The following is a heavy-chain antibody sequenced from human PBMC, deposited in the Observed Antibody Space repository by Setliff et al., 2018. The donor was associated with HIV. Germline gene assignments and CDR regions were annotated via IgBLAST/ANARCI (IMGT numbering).Heavy chain of an antibody. V-gene: IGHV3-30*04. Sequence: PGGSLRLSCAASGFTFSTYAMHWVRRAPGKGLECVAVISYDGNNKYSAESVKGRFTISRDNSKNTLYLQMNSLRPEDTAVYYCARGQMSMGAADLPYWGQGTPVTVSS. CDR3: ARGQMSMGAADLPY. J-gene: IGHJ4*02. CDR2: ISYDGNNK. D-gene: IGHD1-26*01. CDR1: GFTFSTYA.